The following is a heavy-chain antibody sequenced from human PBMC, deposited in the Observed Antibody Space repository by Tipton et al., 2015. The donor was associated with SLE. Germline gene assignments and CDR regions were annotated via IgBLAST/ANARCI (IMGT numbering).Heavy chain of an antibody. J-gene: IGHJ4*02. CDR1: GFTFSSYA. Sequence: SLRLSCAASGFTFSSYAMSWVRQAPGKGLEWVSAISGSGGSTYYADSVKGRFTISRDNSKNTLYLQMNSLRAEDTAVYYCARDRAMVRGVIKGIPLGYWGQGTLVTVSS. V-gene: IGHV3-23*01. D-gene: IGHD3-10*01. CDR2: ISGSGGST. CDR3: ARDRAMVRGVIKGIPLGY.